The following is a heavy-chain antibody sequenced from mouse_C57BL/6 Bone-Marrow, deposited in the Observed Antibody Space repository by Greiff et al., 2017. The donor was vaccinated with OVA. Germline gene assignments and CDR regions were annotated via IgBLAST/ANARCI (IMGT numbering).Heavy chain of an antibody. D-gene: IGHD3-2*02. V-gene: IGHV1-64*01. CDR1: GYTFTSYW. J-gene: IGHJ3*01. Sequence: QVQLQQPGAELVKPGASVKLSCKASGYTFTSYWMHWVKQRPGQGLEWIGMIHPNSGSTNYNEKFKSKATLTVDKSSSTAYMQLSSLTSEDSAVDYCARSTGLRSPFAYWGQGTLVTVSA. CDR3: ARSTGLRSPFAY. CDR2: IHPNSGST.